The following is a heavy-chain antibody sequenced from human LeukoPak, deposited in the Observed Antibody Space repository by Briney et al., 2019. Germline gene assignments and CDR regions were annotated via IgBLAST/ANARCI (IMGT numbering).Heavy chain of an antibody. V-gene: IGHV3-30*18. J-gene: IGHJ3*02. CDR3: AKAAIAVALYDAFDI. D-gene: IGHD6-19*01. CDR1: GFTFSSYG. CDR2: ISYDGSNK. Sequence: GGSLRLSCAASGFTFSSYGMHWVRQAPGKGLEWVAVISYDGSNKYYADSVKGRFTISRDNSKNTLYLQMNSLRAGDTAVYYCAKAAIAVALYDAFDIWGQGTMVTVSS.